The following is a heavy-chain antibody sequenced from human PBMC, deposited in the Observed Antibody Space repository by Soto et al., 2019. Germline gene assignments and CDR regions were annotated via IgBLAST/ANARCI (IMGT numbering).Heavy chain of an antibody. V-gene: IGHV4-4*02. CDR1: GGSVSSSNW. Sequence: QVQLQESGPGLVKPSGTLSLTCAVSGGSVSSSNWWSWVRQSPGKGLEWMGEIYHSGSAHYNPSLKRRATISLDKSKNQFSLRLTSVTAADTAVYYCARVPGVVVSAADAFDIWGPGTRVIVSS. CDR3: ARVPGVVVSAADAFDI. CDR2: IYHSGSA. J-gene: IGHJ3*02. D-gene: IGHD2-21*02.